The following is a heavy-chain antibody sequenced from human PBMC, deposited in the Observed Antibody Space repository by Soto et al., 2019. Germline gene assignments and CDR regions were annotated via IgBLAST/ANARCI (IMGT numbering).Heavy chain of an antibody. Sequence: GSLRLSCAASGFTFSSDAMSWVRQAPGKGLEWVSAISGGGGSTYYADSVKGRFTISRDNSKNTLYLQMNSLRAEDTAVYYCAMAHVDTAMDYYYYYGMDVWGQGTTVTVSS. CDR3: AMAHVDTAMDYYYYYGMDV. CDR1: GFTFSSDA. CDR2: ISGGGGST. D-gene: IGHD5-18*01. J-gene: IGHJ6*02. V-gene: IGHV3-23*01.